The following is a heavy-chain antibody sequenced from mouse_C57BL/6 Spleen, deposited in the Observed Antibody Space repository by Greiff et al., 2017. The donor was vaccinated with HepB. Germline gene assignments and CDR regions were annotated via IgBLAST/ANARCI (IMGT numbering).Heavy chain of an antibody. V-gene: IGHV14-4*01. D-gene: IGHD1-1*01. CDR3: TTSILRSAMDY. CDR1: GFNIKDDY. CDR2: IDPENGDT. Sequence: EVQLQQSGAELVRPGASVKLSCTASGFNIKDDYMHWVKQRPEQGLEWIGWIDPENGDTEYASKFQGKATITADTSSNTAYLQLSSLTSEDTAVYYCTTSILRSAMDYWGQGTSVTVSS. J-gene: IGHJ4*01.